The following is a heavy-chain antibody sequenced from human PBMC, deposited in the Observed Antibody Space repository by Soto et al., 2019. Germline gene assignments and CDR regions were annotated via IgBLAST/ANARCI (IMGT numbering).Heavy chain of an antibody. CDR2: ISRSSSTI. D-gene: IGHD6-13*01. CDR3: ARDRLIAAADPFDY. Sequence: GGSLRLSCAASGFTFSSYSMNWVRQAPGKGLEWVSYISRSSSTIYYADSVKGRFTISRDNAKNSLYLQMNSLRAEDTAVYYCARDRLIAAADPFDYWGQGTLVTVSS. V-gene: IGHV3-48*01. CDR1: GFTFSSYS. J-gene: IGHJ4*02.